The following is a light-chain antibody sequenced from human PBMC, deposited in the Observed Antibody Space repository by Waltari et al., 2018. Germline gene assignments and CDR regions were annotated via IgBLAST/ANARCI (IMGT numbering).Light chain of an antibody. Sequence: QSALTQPAFVSGSRGQTITISCTGASSHVGGENEVPWYPHHPGRVPKLLIYEVKKQASDISTRFSGAKSGNTASLVISGVQAEDEADYYCSSYSTSKTPVVFGGGTKLTV. CDR3: SSYSTSKTPVV. V-gene: IGLV2-14*01. CDR2: EVK. CDR1: SSHVGGENE. J-gene: IGLJ2*01.